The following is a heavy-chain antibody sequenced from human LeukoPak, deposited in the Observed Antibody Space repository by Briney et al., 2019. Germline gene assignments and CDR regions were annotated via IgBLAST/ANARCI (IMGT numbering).Heavy chain of an antibody. V-gene: IGHV1-46*01. CDR2: INPSGGST. CDR1: GYTFTSYY. CDR3: ATQAYCGGDCLRGAFDI. J-gene: IGHJ3*02. D-gene: IGHD2-21*01. Sequence: ASVKVSCKASGYTFTSYYMHWVRQAPGQGLEWMGLINPSGGSTSYAQKFQGRVTMTEDTSTDTAYMELSSLRSEDTAVYYCATQAYCGGDCLRGAFDIWGQGTLVTVSS.